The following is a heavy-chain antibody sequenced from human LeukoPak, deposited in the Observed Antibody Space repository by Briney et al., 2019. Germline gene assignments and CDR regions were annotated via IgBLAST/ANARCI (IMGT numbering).Heavy chain of an antibody. CDR3: ARDNSSWSRDY. CDR1: GFTLRSYS. J-gene: IGHJ4*02. CDR2: INWGSNHI. Sequence: GGSLRLSCAASGFTLRSYSMSWVRQAPGKGLEWVSSINWGSNHIYYADAVQGRFTISRDNAKNSLYLQMNSLRAEDTAIYYCARDNSSWSRDYWGQGTLVTVSP. D-gene: IGHD6-13*01. V-gene: IGHV3-21*06.